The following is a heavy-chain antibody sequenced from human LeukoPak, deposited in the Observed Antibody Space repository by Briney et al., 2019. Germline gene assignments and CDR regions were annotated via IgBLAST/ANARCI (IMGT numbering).Heavy chain of an antibody. J-gene: IGHJ3*02. Sequence: ETSETLSLTCTVSGGSVSSGSYYWSWIRQPPGKGLEWIGYIYYSGSTNYNPSLKGRVTISVDTSKNQFSLKLSSVTAADTAVYYCARYCSGGSCYWNAFDIWGQGTMVTVSS. CDR3: ARYCSGGSCYWNAFDI. D-gene: IGHD2-15*01. V-gene: IGHV4-61*01. CDR1: GGSVSSGSYY. CDR2: IYYSGST.